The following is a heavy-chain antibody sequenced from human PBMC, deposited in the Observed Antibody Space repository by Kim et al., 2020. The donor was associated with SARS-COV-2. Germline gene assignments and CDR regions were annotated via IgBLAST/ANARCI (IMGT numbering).Heavy chain of an antibody. Sequence: VKGRFTMSRDNSKNTLYLQMNSLRAEDTAVYYCAKSLGYYGSGTYSYFDYWGQGTLVTVSS. CDR3: AKSLGYYGSGTYSYFDY. D-gene: IGHD3-10*01. J-gene: IGHJ4*02. V-gene: IGHV3-30*02.